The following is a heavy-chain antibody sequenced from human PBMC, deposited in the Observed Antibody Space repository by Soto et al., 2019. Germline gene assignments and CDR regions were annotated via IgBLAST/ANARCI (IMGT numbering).Heavy chain of an antibody. CDR3: ARDRSGYDQTPDY. J-gene: IGHJ4*02. CDR1: GFTFRSYG. Sequence: QVQLVESGGGVGQPGRSLRLSCAASGFTFRSYGMHWVRQAPGKGLEWVAVTWYDGNNKYYADSVRGRFTISRDNSKNTLFLQMNSLRVEDTAVYYCARDRSGYDQTPDYWGQGTLVTVSS. V-gene: IGHV3-33*01. D-gene: IGHD5-12*01. CDR2: TWYDGNNK.